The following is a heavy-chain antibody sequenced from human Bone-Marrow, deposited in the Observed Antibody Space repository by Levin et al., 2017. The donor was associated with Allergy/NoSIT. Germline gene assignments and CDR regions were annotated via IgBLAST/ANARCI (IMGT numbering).Heavy chain of an antibody. J-gene: IGHJ5*02. V-gene: IGHV3-23*01. D-gene: IGHD3-22*01. Sequence: GGSLRLSCAASGFTFSNFAMTWVRQAPGKGLEWVSAISGSGSDTHYPDSMKGRVTISRDNSHNTLYLQIHSLRAADTATYYCAKVYYDSSRDFTTRGRFDPWGQGALVTVSS. CDR3: AKVYYDSSRDFTTRGRFDP. CDR2: ISGSGSDT. CDR1: GFTFSNFA.